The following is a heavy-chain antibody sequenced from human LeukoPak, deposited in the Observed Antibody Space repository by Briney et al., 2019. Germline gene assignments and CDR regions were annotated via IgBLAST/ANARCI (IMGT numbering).Heavy chain of an antibody. J-gene: IGHJ6*02. Sequence: SETLSLTCTVSGGSISTYYWSWIRQPPGKGLEWIGYIYYTGSSSYNPSLKSRVTISVDTSKNQLSLNLSLVTAADTAVYYCARHDRYYYGMDVWGQGTTVPVS. CDR2: IYYTGSS. CDR3: ARHDRYYYGMDV. CDR1: GGSISTYY. V-gene: IGHV4-59*08.